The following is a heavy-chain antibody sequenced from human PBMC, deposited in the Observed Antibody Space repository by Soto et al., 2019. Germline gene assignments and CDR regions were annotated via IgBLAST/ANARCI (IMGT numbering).Heavy chain of an antibody. D-gene: IGHD1-20*01. CDR2: VNGDGSST. CDR3: ARDNWNTV. J-gene: IGHJ3*01. Sequence: GGSLRLSCAASGFTFSNYWMHWVRQAPGKGLVWVSRVNGDGSSTFYADSVKGRFTISRDNAENTVFLQMDSLRAEDTTVYYCARDNWNTVWGQGTVVTVSS. V-gene: IGHV3-74*01. CDR1: GFTFSNYW.